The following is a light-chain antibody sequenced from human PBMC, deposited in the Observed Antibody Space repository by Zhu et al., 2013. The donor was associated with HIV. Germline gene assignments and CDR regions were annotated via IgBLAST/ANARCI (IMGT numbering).Light chain of an antibody. J-gene: IGKJ5*01. CDR1: QSFSNN. V-gene: IGKV3-15*01. CDR3: LQHNIYPIT. CDR2: GAS. Sequence: EIVMTQSPATLSVSPGERATLSCRASQSFSNNLAWYQQKPGQAPRLLIYGASTRATGIPARFSGSGSGTEFTLTISSLQSEDFATYYCLQHNIYPITFGQGTRLEIK.